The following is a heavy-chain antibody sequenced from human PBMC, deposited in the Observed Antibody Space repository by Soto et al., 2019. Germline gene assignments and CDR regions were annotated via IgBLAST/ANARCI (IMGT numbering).Heavy chain of an antibody. Sequence: QVQRVQSGAEVKKPGVSVKDSCKASGYTFTSYYMHWVRQAPGQGLEWMGIINPSGGSTSYEQKSQGRVTMTRDTSTSTVYMELSSLRSEDTAVYYCARGKIAEYYFDYWGQGTLVTVAS. D-gene: IGHD6-13*01. V-gene: IGHV1-46*01. CDR1: GYTFTSYY. CDR3: ARGKIAEYYFDY. CDR2: INPSGGST. J-gene: IGHJ4*02.